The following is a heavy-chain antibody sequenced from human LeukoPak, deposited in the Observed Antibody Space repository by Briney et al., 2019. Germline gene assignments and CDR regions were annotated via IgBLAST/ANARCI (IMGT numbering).Heavy chain of an antibody. Sequence: SETLSLTCTVSGGSISSYYWSWIRQPAGKGLEWIGRIYTSGSTNYDPSLKSRVTMSVDTSKNQFSLKLSSVTAADTAVYYCATRVYYYDSSGCYHDWYFDLWGRGTLVTVSS. J-gene: IGHJ2*01. V-gene: IGHV4-4*07. CDR2: IYTSGST. D-gene: IGHD3-22*01. CDR1: GGSISSYY. CDR3: ATRVYYYDSSGCYHDWYFDL.